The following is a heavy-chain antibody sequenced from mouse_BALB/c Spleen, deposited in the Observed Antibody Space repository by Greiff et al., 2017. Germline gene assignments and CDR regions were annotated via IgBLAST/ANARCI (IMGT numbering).Heavy chain of an antibody. V-gene: IGHV2-6-7*01. CDR2: IWGDGST. D-gene: IGHD1-1*01. CDR1: GFSLTGYG. J-gene: IGHJ1*01. CDR3: ARDRGSSPHWYFDV. Sequence: VQLQQSGPGLVAPSQSLSITCTVSGFSLTGYGVNWVRQPPGKGLEWLGMIWGDGSTDYNSALKSRLSISKDNSKSQVFLKMNSLQTDDTARYYCARDRGSSPHWYFDVWGAGTTVTVSS.